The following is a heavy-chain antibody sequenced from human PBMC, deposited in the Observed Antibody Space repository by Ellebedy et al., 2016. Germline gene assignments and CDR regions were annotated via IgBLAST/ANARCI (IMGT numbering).Heavy chain of an antibody. D-gene: IGHD2-2*01. J-gene: IGHJ4*02. CDR2: INAGNGNT. CDR1: GYTFTSYA. Sequence: ASVKVSCKASGYTFTSYAMHWVRQAPGQRLEWMGWINAGNGNTKYSQKFQGRVTMTRDTSTSTVYMELSSLRSEDTAVYYCAIPAAHTTFELDYWGQGTLVTVSS. V-gene: IGHV1-3*01. CDR3: AIPAAHTTFELDY.